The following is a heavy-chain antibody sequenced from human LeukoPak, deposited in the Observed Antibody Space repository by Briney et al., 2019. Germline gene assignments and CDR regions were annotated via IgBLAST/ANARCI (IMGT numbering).Heavy chain of an antibody. CDR2: INPNSGGT. J-gene: IGHJ5*02. Sequence: ASVTVSCKASGYTFTGYYMHWVRQAPGQGLELMGWINPNSGGTNYAQKFQGRVTMTRDTSISTAYMELSRLRSDDTAVYYCARQLETTGGWFDPWGQGTLVTVSS. CDR3: ARQLETTGGWFDP. D-gene: IGHD1-1*01. V-gene: IGHV1-2*02. CDR1: GYTFTGYY.